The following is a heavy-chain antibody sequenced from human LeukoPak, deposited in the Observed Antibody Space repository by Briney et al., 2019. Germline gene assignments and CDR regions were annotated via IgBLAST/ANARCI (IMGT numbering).Heavy chain of an antibody. V-gene: IGHV4-61*02. D-gene: IGHD1-26*01. J-gene: IGHJ4*02. CDR2: IYTNGNI. CDR1: GGSISSGPYC. CDR3: ARGRRIVWSTDY. Sequence: SETLSLTCTVSGGSISSGPYCWSWIRQPAGKGLEWIGRIYTNGNIDYNPSLKSRVTISGDTSKNQFSLNLTTVTAADTALYFCARGRRIVWSTDYWGQGALVIVSS.